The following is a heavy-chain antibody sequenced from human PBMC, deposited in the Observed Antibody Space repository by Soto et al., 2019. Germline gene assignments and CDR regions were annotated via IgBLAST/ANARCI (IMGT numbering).Heavy chain of an antibody. CDR2: IIPIFGTA. CDR3: ATPDTAITDRPAYYFDY. V-gene: IGHV1-69*01. CDR1: GGTFSSYA. D-gene: IGHD5-18*01. Sequence: QVQLVQSGAEVKKPGSSVKVYCKASGGTFSSYAISWVRQAPGQGLEWMGGIIPIFGTANYAQKFQGRVTITADESTSTAYMELSSLRSEDTAVYYCATPDTAITDRPAYYFDYWGQGTLVTVSS. J-gene: IGHJ4*02.